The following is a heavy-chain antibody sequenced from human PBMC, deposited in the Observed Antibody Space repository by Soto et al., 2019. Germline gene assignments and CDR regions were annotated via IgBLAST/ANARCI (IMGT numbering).Heavy chain of an antibody. CDR2: IYHSGST. D-gene: IGHD3-22*01. CDR3: ARGLYDSSGYYYAGNAFDI. V-gene: IGHV4-4*02. J-gene: IGHJ3*02. Sequence: SETLSLTCAVSGGSISSSNWWSWVRQPPGKGLEWIGEIYHSGSTNYNPSLKSRVTISVDKSKNQFSLKLSSVTAADTAVYYCARGLYDSSGYYYAGNAFDIWGQGTMVT. CDR1: GGSISSSNW.